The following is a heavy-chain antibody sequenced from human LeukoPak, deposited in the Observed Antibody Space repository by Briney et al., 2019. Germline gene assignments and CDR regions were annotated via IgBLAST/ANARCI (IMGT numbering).Heavy chain of an antibody. V-gene: IGHV5-51*01. CDR3: ARGAKYYGSGSYYKPSDY. Sequence: GESLKISCKGSGYSFSNYWIGWVRQMPGKGLEWMGIIYPGDSDTRYSPSFQGQVTISADKSISTAYLQWSSLKASDTAMYYCARGAKYYGSGSYYKPSDYWGEGTLVTVSS. J-gene: IGHJ4*02. D-gene: IGHD3-10*01. CDR1: GYSFSNYW. CDR2: IYPGDSDT.